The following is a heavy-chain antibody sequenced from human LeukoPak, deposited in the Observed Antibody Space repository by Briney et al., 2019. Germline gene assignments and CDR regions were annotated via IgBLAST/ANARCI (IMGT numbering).Heavy chain of an antibody. CDR2: IRGKAYGGAT. J-gene: IGHJ4*02. V-gene: IGHV3-49*04. CDR3: ICLTDPFDY. Sequence: GGSLRLSCTGSGFTFGAHSMAWVRQAPGKGPEWVGFIRGKAYGGATGYTASVKGRFTISRDDSKSIVYLQLNSLRTEDTAVYFCICLTDPFDYWGQGSLVTVSS. CDR1: GFTFGAHS.